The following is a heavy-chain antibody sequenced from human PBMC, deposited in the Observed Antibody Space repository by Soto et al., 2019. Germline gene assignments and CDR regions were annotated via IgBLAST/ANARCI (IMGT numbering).Heavy chain of an antibody. Sequence: PGGSLRLSCAASGFTFSSYGTCWVRQAPGRGVEWVAFISYDGSNKCSDSVKGRFTISRDNSKITQYVQMNSLRAEDPAVYYCAIGSYNGRYSDFDCWGQGTLVTVSS. CDR2: ISYDGSNK. CDR3: AIGSYNGRYSDFDC. V-gene: IGHV3-30*03. CDR1: GFTFSSYG. J-gene: IGHJ4*02. D-gene: IGHD1-26*01.